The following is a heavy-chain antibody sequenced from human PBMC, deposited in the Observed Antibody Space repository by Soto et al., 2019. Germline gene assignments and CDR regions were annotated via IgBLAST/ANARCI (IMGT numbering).Heavy chain of an antibody. CDR2: TYYRSKWYN. V-gene: IGHV6-1*01. CDR1: GDSVSSNSAA. Sequence: SQTLSLTCAISGDSVSSNSAAWNWIRQSPSRGLEWLGRTYYRSKWYNDYTVSVKSRITINPDTSKKQYSLQLNSETTEDMAVYFCARGLAWYSSGWNWFDPWGQGTLVTVSS. CDR3: ARGLAWYSSGWNWFDP. D-gene: IGHD6-19*01. J-gene: IGHJ5*02.